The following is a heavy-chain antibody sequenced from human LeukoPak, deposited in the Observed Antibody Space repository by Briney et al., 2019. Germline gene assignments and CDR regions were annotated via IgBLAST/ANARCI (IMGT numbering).Heavy chain of an antibody. CDR2: ISYDGSNK. J-gene: IGHJ4*01. Sequence: GGSLRLSCAASGFTFSSCTMHWVRQAPGKGLEWVAVISYDGSNKYYADSVKGRFTISRDNSKNTLYLQMNSLGAEDTAVYYCARAPRYYFDYWGHGTLVTVSS. V-gene: IGHV3-30-3*01. CDR3: ARAPRYYFDY. CDR1: GFTFSSCT.